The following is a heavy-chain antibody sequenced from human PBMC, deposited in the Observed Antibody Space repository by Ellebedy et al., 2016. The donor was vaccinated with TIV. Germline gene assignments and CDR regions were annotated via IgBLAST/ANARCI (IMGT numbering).Heavy chain of an antibody. Sequence: GESLKISCAASGFPFRSSWMHWVRQAPGKGLVWVSRINSDWSSTSYADSVKGRFTISRDNAKNTLYLQMTSRTAEDTAVYYCSRVDFWAQYATNYWGQGTLVTVSS. CDR3: SRVDFWAQYATNY. CDR2: INSDWSST. J-gene: IGHJ4*02. CDR1: GFPFRSSW. D-gene: IGHD3-3*01. V-gene: IGHV3-74*01.